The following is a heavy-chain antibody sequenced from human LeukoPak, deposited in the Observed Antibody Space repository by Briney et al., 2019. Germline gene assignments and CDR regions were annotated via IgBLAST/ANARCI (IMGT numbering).Heavy chain of an antibody. CDR3: AKTAMAVYYFDY. D-gene: IGHD5-18*01. CDR2: ISYDGSNK. Sequence: PGRSLRLSCAASGFTFSSYVMHWVRQAPGKGLEWVAIISYDGSNKYYADSVKGRFTISRDNSKNTLYLQMNSLRAEDTAVYYCAKTAMAVYYFDYWGQGTLVTVSS. J-gene: IGHJ4*02. CDR1: GFTFSSYV. V-gene: IGHV3-30*04.